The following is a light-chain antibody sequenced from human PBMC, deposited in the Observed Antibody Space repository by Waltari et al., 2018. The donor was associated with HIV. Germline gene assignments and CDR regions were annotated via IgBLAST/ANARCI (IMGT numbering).Light chain of an antibody. J-gene: IGKJ1*01. CDR2: GAS. CDR3: QQYNKWPWT. Sequence: EIVMTQSPATLSVSPGERATLSCRAGQSVSNNLAWFQQRPGQAPRLLISGASTMATDVSARFSGSGSGTEFTLTISSLQSEDFAIYYCQQYNKWPWTFGQGTKVEIK. V-gene: IGKV3-15*01. CDR1: QSVSNN.